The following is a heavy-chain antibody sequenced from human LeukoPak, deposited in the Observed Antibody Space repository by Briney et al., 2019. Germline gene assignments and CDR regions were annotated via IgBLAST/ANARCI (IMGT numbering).Heavy chain of an antibody. V-gene: IGHV4-59*08. Sequence: KPSETLSLTCTVSGGSISSYYWSWIRQPPGKGLEWIGCIYYSGSTNYNPSLKSRVTISVDTSKNQFSLKLSSVTAADTAVYYCARHAGNARSRFDYWGQGTLVTVSS. CDR2: IYYSGST. J-gene: IGHJ4*02. CDR3: ARHAGNARSRFDY. CDR1: GGSISSYY. D-gene: IGHD4-23*01.